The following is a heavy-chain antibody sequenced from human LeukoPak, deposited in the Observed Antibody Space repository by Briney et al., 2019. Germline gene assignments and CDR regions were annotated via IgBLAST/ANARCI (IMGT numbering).Heavy chain of an antibody. J-gene: IGHJ4*02. CDR1: GYTFTSNY. CDR3: AREGHRRQPDY. V-gene: IGHV1-46*01. CDR2: IYPRDGST. Sequence: ASVTVSCTASGYTFTSNYIHWVRQAPGQGLEWMGMIYPRDGSTSYAQKFQGRVTVTRDASTSTVHMELSGLRSEDTAVYYCAREGHRRQPDYWGQGTLVTVSS.